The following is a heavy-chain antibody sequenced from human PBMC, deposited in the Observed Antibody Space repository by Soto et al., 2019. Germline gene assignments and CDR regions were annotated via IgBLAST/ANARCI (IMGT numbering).Heavy chain of an antibody. CDR3: IREVRHSSGWYGAFDI. V-gene: IGHV3-15*01. CDR2: IKSNADGWAA. D-gene: IGHD6-19*01. Sequence: GGSLRLSCATSGITFSNAWMSWVRQTPGKGLEWVGRIKSNADGWAADYVAAVRGRFTISRDDSRDSLYLQMNSLQTEDTAVYYCIREVRHSSGWYGAFDIWGPGTMVTISS. CDR1: GITFSNAW. J-gene: IGHJ3*02.